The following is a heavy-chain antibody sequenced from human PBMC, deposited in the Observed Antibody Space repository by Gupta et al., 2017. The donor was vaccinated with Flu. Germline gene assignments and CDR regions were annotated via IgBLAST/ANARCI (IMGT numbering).Heavy chain of an antibody. CDR2: INHSGST. Sequence: QVQLQQWGAGLLKPSETLSLTCAVYGGSFSGYYWSWIRQPPGKGLEWIGEINHSGSTNYNPSLKSRVTISVDTSKNQFSLKLSSVTAADTAVYYCARAPPEGLTGTHENWFDPWGQGTLVTVSS. CDR3: ARAPPEGLTGTHENWFDP. D-gene: IGHD1-7*01. J-gene: IGHJ5*02. V-gene: IGHV4-34*01. CDR1: GGSFSGYY.